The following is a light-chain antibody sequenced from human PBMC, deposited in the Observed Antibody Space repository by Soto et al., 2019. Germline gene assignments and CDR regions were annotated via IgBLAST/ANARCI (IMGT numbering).Light chain of an antibody. CDR1: QGISNY. Sequence: DIQMTQSPSSLSASVGDRVTITCRASQGISNYLVWYQQKPGKVPKLLIYAASTLQSGVPSRFSGSESGTDFTLTISSLQPEDVATYYCQNYNGAPWTFGQGTKVEIK. CDR3: QNYNGAPWT. J-gene: IGKJ1*01. V-gene: IGKV1-27*01. CDR2: AAS.